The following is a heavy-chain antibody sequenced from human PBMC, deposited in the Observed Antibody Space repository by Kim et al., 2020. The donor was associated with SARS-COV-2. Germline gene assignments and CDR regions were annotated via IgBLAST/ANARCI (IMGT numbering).Heavy chain of an antibody. J-gene: IGHJ3*02. D-gene: IGHD3-9*01. CDR2: INAGNGNT. V-gene: IGHV1-3*01. CDR3: ARAGGIYDILTGPHDAFDI. CDR1: GYTFTSYA. Sequence: ASVKVSCKASGYTFTSYAMHWVRQAPGQRLEWMGWINAGNGNTKYSQKFQGRVTITRDTSASTAYMELSSLRSEDTAVYYCARAGGIYDILTGPHDAFDIWGQGTMVTVSS.